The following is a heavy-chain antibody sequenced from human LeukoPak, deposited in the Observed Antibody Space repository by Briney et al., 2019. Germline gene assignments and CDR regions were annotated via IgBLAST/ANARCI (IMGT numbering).Heavy chain of an antibody. D-gene: IGHD5-12*01. J-gene: IGHJ6*03. V-gene: IGHV3-23*01. CDR2: ISGSGGNT. Sequence: QSGGSLRLSCAASGFTFSSYGMSWVRQAPGKGLEWVSAISGSGGNTYYADSVKGRFTISRDNSKNTLYLQMKSLRAEDTAVYYCAKGGGYEAQYYYYYLDVWGKGTTVTISS. CDR3: AKGGGYEAQYYYYYLDV. CDR1: GFTFSSYG.